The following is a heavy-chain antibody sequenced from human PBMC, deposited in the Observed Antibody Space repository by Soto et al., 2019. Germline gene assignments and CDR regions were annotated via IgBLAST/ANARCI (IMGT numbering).Heavy chain of an antibody. CDR1: GFTFSISA. V-gene: IGHV3-23*01. CDR3: AKAGGDSPYSSGWYLDY. Sequence: GGSLRLSCAASGFTFSISAMTWARQAPGKGLEWVSAISGSGGSTYYADSVKGRFTISRDNSKNTLYLQMNSLRAEDTAVYYCAKAGGDSPYSSGWYLDYWGQGTLVTVSS. CDR2: ISGSGGST. J-gene: IGHJ4*02. D-gene: IGHD6-19*01.